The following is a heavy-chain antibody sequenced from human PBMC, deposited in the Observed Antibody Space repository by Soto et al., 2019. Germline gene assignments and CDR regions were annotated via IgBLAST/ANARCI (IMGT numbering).Heavy chain of an antibody. CDR2: INYDGYS. J-gene: IGHJ6*02. CDR1: GGSVTNYY. V-gene: IGHV4-59*08. Sequence: QVQLQESGPGLVKPSENLSLTCTGSGGSVTNYYCSWFRQPPGKGLEWIGYINYDGYSAYNLSLKRRVTLSMDASKSQFSLMLESVTATDTAVYYCARHGFGPLHGLVDVWGPGTTVIVSS. D-gene: IGHD3-10*01. CDR3: ARHGFGPLHGLVDV.